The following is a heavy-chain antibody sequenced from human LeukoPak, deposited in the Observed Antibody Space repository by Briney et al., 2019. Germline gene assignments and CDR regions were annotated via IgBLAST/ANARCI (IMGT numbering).Heavy chain of an antibody. CDR3: ARGLSSSSWFDY. V-gene: IGHV4-39*01. CDR2: INYRGNT. D-gene: IGHD6-13*01. J-gene: IGHJ5*01. Sequence: PSETLSLTCTVSGGSISSSSYYWGWIRQPPGKGLDWIGIINYRGNTYYNPSLKSRVTISVDTSKNQFSLKLSSVTAADTAVYYCARGLSSSSWFDYWGQGTLVTVSS. CDR1: GGSISSSSYY.